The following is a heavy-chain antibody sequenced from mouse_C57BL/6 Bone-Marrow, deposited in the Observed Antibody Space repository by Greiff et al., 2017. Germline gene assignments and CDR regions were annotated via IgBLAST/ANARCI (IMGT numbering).Heavy chain of an antibody. Sequence: EVQLQQSGPELVKPGASVKISCKASGYTFTDYYMNWVKQSHGKSLEWIGDINPNNGGTSYNQKFKGKATLTVDKSSSTAYMELRSLTSEDSAVYYCARERKGYSNYVNWYLDGWGTGTTVTVSS. CDR1: GYTFTDYY. D-gene: IGHD2-5*01. V-gene: IGHV1-26*01. CDR3: ARERKGYSNYVNWYLDG. CDR2: INPNNGGT. J-gene: IGHJ1*03.